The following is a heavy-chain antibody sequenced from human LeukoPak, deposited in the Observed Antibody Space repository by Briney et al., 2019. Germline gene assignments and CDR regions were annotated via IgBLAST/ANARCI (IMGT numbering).Heavy chain of an antibody. D-gene: IGHD3-22*01. CDR2: IYSGGST. V-gene: IGHV3-66*01. J-gene: IGHJ4*02. CDR3: AIVTPYYDSSGYYDY. Sequence: GGSLRLSCAASGFTVSSNYMSWVRQAPGKGLEWVSVIYSGGSTYYADSVKGRFTISRDNSKDTLYLQMNSLRAEDTAVYYCAIVTPYYDSSGYYDYWGQGTLVTVSS. CDR1: GFTVSSNY.